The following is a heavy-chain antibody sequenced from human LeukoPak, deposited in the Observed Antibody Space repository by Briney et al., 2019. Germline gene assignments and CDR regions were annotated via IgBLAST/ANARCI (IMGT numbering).Heavy chain of an antibody. CDR1: GFTFSSFA. CDR2: IFPTSREI. V-gene: IGHV3-21*01. Sequence: PGGSLRPSCAASGFTFSSFAMIWVRQPPGKGLEWVSSIFPTSREIHYADSVRGRFTISRDNAKNSLYLEMNSLRAEDTAVYYCARELSGILGFDYWGRGTLVTVSS. CDR3: ARELSGILGFDY. J-gene: IGHJ4*02. D-gene: IGHD6-13*01.